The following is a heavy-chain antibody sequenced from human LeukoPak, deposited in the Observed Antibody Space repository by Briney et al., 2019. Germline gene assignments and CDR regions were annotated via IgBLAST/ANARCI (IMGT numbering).Heavy chain of an antibody. D-gene: IGHD2-15*01. CDR3: ASGLGYCSGGSCYPTIDY. V-gene: IGHV1-2*02. CDR2: INPNSGGT. CDR1: GYTFTGYY. J-gene: IGHJ4*02. Sequence: ASVKVSCKASGYTFTGYYMHWVRQAPGQGLEWMGWINPNSGGTNYAQKLQSRVTMTTDTSTSTAYMELRSLRSDDTAVYYCASGLGYCSGGSCYPTIDYWGQGTLVTVSS.